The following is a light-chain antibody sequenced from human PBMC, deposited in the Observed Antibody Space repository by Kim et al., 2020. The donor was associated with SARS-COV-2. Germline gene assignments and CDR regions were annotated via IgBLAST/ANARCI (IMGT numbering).Light chain of an antibody. V-gene: IGKV3-15*01. J-gene: IGKJ1*01. Sequence: EIVMTQSPATLSVSPGERATLSCRASHSVSSNLAWYQQKPGQAPRLLIYGASTRATAIPARFSGSGSGTEFTLTISSLQSEDFAVYYCQQYNNWPLTFGQGTKVDIK. CDR2: GAS. CDR3: QQYNNWPLT. CDR1: HSVSSN.